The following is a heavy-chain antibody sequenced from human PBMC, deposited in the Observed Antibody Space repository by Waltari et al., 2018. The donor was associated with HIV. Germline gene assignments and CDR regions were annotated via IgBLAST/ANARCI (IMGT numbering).Heavy chain of an antibody. CDR1: GFTFRSYA. V-gene: IGHV3-30*04. J-gene: IGHJ6*02. CDR3: ARGRWAAANSMDV. Sequence: QVQLVESGGGVVQPGRSLRLSCAASGFTFRSYAMNWVRQAPGKGLEWGAVISFDGSNKYYADSVKGRFTISRDNSKNTLYLQMNSLRAEDTAVYYCARGRWAAANSMDVWGQGTTVTVSS. D-gene: IGHD6-13*01. CDR2: ISFDGSNK.